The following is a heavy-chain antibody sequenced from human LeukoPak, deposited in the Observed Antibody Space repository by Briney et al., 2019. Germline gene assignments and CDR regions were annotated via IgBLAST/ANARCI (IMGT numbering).Heavy chain of an antibody. CDR3: AELGITMIGGV. CDR2: IRQDGSEN. CDR1: GFAFSHYW. J-gene: IGHJ6*04. Sequence: GGSLRLSCAASGFAFSHYWMSWVRQAPGKGLEWLANIRQDGSENYYVDSVKGRFTFSRGNARNSLYLQMNSLRAEDTAVYYCAELGITMIGGVWGKGTTVTISS. V-gene: IGHV3-7*01. D-gene: IGHD3-10*02.